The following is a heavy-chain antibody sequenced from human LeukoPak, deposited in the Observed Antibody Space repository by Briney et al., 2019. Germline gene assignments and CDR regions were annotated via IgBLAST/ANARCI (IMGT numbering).Heavy chain of an antibody. CDR3: AKDGQYCSSTSCSRSATVTFDY. D-gene: IGHD2-2*01. CDR1: GFTFSSYA. Sequence: GGSLRLSCAASGFTFSSYAMSWVRQAPGKGLEWVSAISGSGGSTYYADSVKGRFTISRDNSKNTLYLQMNSLRAEDTAVYYCAKDGQYCSSTSCSRSATVTFDYWGQGTLVTVSS. J-gene: IGHJ4*02. V-gene: IGHV3-23*01. CDR2: ISGSGGST.